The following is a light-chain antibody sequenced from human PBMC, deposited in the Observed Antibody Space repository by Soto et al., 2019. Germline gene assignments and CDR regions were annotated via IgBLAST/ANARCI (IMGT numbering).Light chain of an antibody. J-gene: IGLJ1*01. V-gene: IGLV1-44*01. CDR2: SNN. CDR1: SPNIGSNT. Sequence: QSVLTQPPSASGTPGQRVNISCCGHSPNIGSNTVNWYQQLPRTAPKLLIYSNNQRPSGVPDRFSGSTSGTSASLAISGLQSEDEADYYCAAWDDSLNGYVFGTGTKVTVL. CDR3: AAWDDSLNGYV.